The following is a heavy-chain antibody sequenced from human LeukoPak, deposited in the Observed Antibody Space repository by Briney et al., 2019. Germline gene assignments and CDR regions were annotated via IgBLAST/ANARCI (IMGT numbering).Heavy chain of an antibody. CDR3: ARRAPYGDFSFDP. CDR2: ISSGSSTL. D-gene: IGHD4-17*01. V-gene: IGHV3-48*01. Sequence: GGSLRLSCAASGFTFSTYSMNWVRQAPGKGLEGVSYISSGSSTLYYADSVKGRFTISRDNAKNSLFLQMDSLRAEDTAVYYCARRAPYGDFSFDPWGQGTLVTVSS. J-gene: IGHJ5*02. CDR1: GFTFSTYS.